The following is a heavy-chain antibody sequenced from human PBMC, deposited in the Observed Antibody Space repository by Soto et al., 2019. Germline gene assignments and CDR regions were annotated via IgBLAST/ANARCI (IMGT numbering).Heavy chain of an antibody. CDR2: IDWDDDK. CDR3: ARTQGYCSGGSCYYYYGMDV. V-gene: IGHV2-70*11. D-gene: IGHD2-15*01. CDR1: GFSLSTSGMC. J-gene: IGHJ6*02. Sequence: GSGPTLVNPTQTLTLTCTFSGFSLSTSGMCVSWIRQPPGKALEWLARIDWDDDKYYSTSLKTRLTISKDTSKNQVVLTMTNMDPVDTATYYCARTQGYCSGGSCYYYYGMDVWGQGTTVTVSS.